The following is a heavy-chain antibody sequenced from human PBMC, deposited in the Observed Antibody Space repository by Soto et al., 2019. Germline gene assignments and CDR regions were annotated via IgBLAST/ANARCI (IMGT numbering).Heavy chain of an antibody. D-gene: IGHD5-12*01. J-gene: IGHJ1*01. CDR2: ISGSGGRS. V-gene: IGHV3-23*01. Sequence: GGSLRLSCAASGFTFSNYAMTWVRQGPGKGLEWVSGISGSGGRSYYADSVKGRFTISRDNSKSTLYLQMNSLRAEDTAVYYCAKESGYDWLPLEYFQHWGQGTLVTVSS. CDR3: AKESGYDWLPLEYFQH. CDR1: GFTFSNYA.